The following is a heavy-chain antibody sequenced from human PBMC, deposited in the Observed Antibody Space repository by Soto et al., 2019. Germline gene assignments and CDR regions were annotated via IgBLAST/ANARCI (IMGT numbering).Heavy chain of an antibody. V-gene: IGHV4-39*01. J-gene: IGHJ4*02. CDR3: ARHHRPPSYYFDY. Sequence: PSETLSLTCTVSGVSISSPSYYWGWIRQPPGKGLEWIGSIYYSGSPHYNPSLKSPVTISVDTSKNQLSLKLSSVTAADTAVYYCARHHRPPSYYFDYWGQGTLVTVSS. CDR1: GVSISSPSYY. D-gene: IGHD7-27*01. CDR2: IYYSGSP.